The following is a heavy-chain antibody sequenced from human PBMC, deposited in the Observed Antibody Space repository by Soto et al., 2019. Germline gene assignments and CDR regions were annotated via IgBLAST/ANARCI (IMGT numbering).Heavy chain of an antibody. D-gene: IGHD3-3*01. CDR2: VYYTGTT. Sequence: QVQLQESGPGLVKPSETLSLTCTVSGGFVSSASYFWSWLRQPPGKEMEFIAYVYYTGTTKYSPSLKSRASISLDTSKNQFSLNLSSVTTADTAIYYCARMRCGEVPYWFDPWGQGILVTVS. J-gene: IGHJ5*02. CDR1: GGFVSSASYF. V-gene: IGHV4-61*01. CDR3: ARMRCGEVPYWFDP.